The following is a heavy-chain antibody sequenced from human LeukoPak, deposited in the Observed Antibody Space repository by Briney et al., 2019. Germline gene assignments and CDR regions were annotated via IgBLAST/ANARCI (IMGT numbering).Heavy chain of an antibody. CDR3: AGSRSGYHYDFDY. Sequence: LSGGSLRLSCVPSGFSFSNYAMSWVRQAPGKGLEWVSAISGSGGSTYYADSVKGRFTISRDNSKNTLYLQMNSLRAEDTAIYYCAGSRSGYHYDFDYWGQGTLVTVSS. D-gene: IGHD3-22*01. J-gene: IGHJ4*02. V-gene: IGHV3-23*01. CDR2: ISGSGGST. CDR1: GFSFSNYA.